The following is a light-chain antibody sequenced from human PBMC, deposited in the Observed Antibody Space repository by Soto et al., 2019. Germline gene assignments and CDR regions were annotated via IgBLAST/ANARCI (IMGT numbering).Light chain of an antibody. CDR1: QDINNW. V-gene: IGKV1D-12*01. Sequence: DIQMTQSPSSVSASVGDRVTITCRASQDINNWLAWYQQKPGKAPKLLIYTTSSLQSGVPSRFSGSGSGADVALTISSLQPEDFATSYCQQANSFPLTFGGGTKVEIK. CDR2: TTS. J-gene: IGKJ4*01. CDR3: QQANSFPLT.